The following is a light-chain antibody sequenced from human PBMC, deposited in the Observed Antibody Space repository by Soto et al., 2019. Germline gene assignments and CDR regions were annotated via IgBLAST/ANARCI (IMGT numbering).Light chain of an antibody. CDR2: GAS. CDR1: QSVSSN. V-gene: IGKV3-15*01. Sequence: EIVMTQSPATLSVSPGERATLSCRASQSVSSNLAWYQQKPGQAPRRLIYGASTRATGIPARFSGSGSGTEFTLTIRRLQSEEFAVFYCQQYDNWPITFGQGTRLEI. J-gene: IGKJ5*01. CDR3: QQYDNWPIT.